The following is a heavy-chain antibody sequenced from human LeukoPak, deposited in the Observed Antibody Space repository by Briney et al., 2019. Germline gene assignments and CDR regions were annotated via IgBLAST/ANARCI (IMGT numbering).Heavy chain of an antibody. V-gene: IGHV3-21*01. Sequence: PGGSLRLSCADSGFTFSSYNMNWVRQAPGKGLEWVSSISSGSSYIYYADSVKGRFTISRDNAKNSLYLQMNSLRDEDTAVYYCAREGYCSSTSCYDDAFDIWGQGTMVTVSS. J-gene: IGHJ3*02. CDR2: ISSGSSYI. D-gene: IGHD2-2*01. CDR3: AREGYCSSTSCYDDAFDI. CDR1: GFTFSSYN.